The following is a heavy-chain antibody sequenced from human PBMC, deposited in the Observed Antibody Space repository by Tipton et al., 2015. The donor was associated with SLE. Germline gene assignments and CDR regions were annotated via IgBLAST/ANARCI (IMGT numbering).Heavy chain of an antibody. J-gene: IGHJ6*02. CDR1: GASITSSDW. CDR3: ARWIPLTGINV. CDR2: IHHRGST. D-gene: IGHD5-18*01. V-gene: IGHV4-4*02. Sequence: TLSLTCAVSGASITSSDWWSWVRQPPGKGLEYIGEIHHRGSTNYKSSLRGRVTLSVDKSKNQFSLKLTYVTAADTAVYYCARWIPLTGINVWGQGATVTVSS.